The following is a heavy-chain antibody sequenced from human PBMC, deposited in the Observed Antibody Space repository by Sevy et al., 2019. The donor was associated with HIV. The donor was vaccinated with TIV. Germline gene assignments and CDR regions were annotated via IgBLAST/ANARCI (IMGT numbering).Heavy chain of an antibody. Sequence: GGSLRLSCAASGFTFSSYSMNWVRQAPGKGLEWVSSISSSNNYIYYADSVKGRFTISRDNAKNSLYLQMNSLRAEEMAVYYCARDQGGVGGYYFDYWGQGTLVTVSS. D-gene: IGHD3-16*01. CDR1: GFTFSSYS. J-gene: IGHJ4*02. V-gene: IGHV3-21*01. CDR2: ISSSNNYI. CDR3: ARDQGGVGGYYFDY.